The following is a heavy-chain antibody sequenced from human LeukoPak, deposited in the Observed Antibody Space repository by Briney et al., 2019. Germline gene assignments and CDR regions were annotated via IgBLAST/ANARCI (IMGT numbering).Heavy chain of an antibody. Sequence: GGSLRLSCAASGFTLSSNYMGWVRQAPGKGLGWVSVIYSGGSTYYSDSVTGRFTISRYNSKNTLYLQMNSLRAEDTAVYYCARGDYGDYAGDYWGQGTLVTVSS. V-gene: IGHV3-53*01. J-gene: IGHJ4*02. CDR2: IYSGGST. D-gene: IGHD4-17*01. CDR1: GFTLSSNY. CDR3: ARGDYGDYAGDY.